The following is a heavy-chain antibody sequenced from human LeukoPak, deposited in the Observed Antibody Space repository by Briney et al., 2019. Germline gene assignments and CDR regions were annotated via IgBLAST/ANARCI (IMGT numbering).Heavy chain of an antibody. J-gene: IGHJ3*02. CDR2: ISWNSGSI. Sequence: PGRSLRLSCAASGFTFDDYAMHWVRQAPGKGLEWVSGISWNSGSIGYADSVKGRFTISRDNAKNSLYLQMNSLRAEDMALYYCARSSGWARGAFDIWGQGTMVTVSS. D-gene: IGHD6-19*01. V-gene: IGHV3-9*03. CDR1: GFTFDDYA. CDR3: ARSSGWARGAFDI.